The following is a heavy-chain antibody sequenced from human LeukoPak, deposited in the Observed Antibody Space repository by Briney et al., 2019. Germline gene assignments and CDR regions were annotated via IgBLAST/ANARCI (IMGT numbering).Heavy chain of an antibody. D-gene: IGHD4-11*01. J-gene: IGHJ6*03. Sequence: GASVKVSCKASGGTFSSYAISWVRQAPGQGLEWMGGIIPIFGTANYAQKFQGRVTITADESTSTAYMELSSLRSEDTAVYYCASSLMTTSNLYYYYYMDVWGKGTTVTVSS. CDR1: GGTFSSYA. CDR2: IIPIFGTA. CDR3: ASSLMTTSNLYYYYYMDV. V-gene: IGHV1-69*13.